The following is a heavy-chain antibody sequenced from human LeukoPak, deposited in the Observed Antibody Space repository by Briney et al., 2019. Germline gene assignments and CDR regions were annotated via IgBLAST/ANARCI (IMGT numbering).Heavy chain of an antibody. CDR1: GGTFSSYA. J-gene: IGHJ6*03. V-gene: IGHV1-69*13. CDR3: ARGSMVRGVNYYYYYYMDV. D-gene: IGHD3-10*01. Sequence: SVNVSCKASGGTFSSYAISWVRQAPGQGLEWMGGIIPIFGTANYAQKFQGRVTITADESTSTAYMELSSLRSEDTAVYYCARGSMVRGVNYYYYYYMDVWGKGTTVTISS. CDR2: IIPIFGTA.